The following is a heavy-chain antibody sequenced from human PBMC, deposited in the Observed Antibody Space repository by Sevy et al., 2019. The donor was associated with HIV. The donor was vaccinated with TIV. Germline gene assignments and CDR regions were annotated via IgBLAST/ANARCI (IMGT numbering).Heavy chain of an antibody. CDR1: GFSFRSYG. D-gene: IGHD3-22*01. Sequence: GGSLRLSCAASGFSFRSYGMHWVRQAPGKGLEWVAFIRFDGSNKHYADSVKGRFTISRDYSTNTLNLQMNSLRTEDTAVYYCAKRDSSDLYTGVSVFDSWGLGTLVTVSS. J-gene: IGHJ4*02. CDR2: IRFDGSNK. CDR3: AKRDSSDLYTGVSVFDS. V-gene: IGHV3-30*02.